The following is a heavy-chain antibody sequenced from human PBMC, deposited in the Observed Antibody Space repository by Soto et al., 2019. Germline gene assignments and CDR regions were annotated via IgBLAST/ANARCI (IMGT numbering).Heavy chain of an antibody. CDR2: IFYSRST. Sequence: QVQLQESGPGLVKPSQTLSLTCTVSGGSISSGAYYWSWIRQHPGKGLEYIGYIFYSRSTYYNPSLKSRVTISIDTSKNQFSLKLSSVTAADTAVYYCARDRSGYSYLDLWGQGTTVTVSS. V-gene: IGHV4-31*03. J-gene: IGHJ6*02. D-gene: IGHD5-18*01. CDR3: ARDRSGYSYLDL. CDR1: GGSISSGAYY.